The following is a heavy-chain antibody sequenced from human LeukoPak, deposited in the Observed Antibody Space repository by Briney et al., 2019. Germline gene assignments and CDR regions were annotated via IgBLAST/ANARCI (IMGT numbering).Heavy chain of an antibody. Sequence: XXIIPIFGTANYAQKFQGRVTITADESTSTAYMELSSLRSEDTAVYYCAREYYDTRAYYYYYGMDVWGQGTTVTVSS. D-gene: IGHD3-9*01. V-gene: IGHV1-69*01. CDR3: AREYYDTRAYYYYYGMDV. CDR2: IIPIFGTA. J-gene: IGHJ6*02.